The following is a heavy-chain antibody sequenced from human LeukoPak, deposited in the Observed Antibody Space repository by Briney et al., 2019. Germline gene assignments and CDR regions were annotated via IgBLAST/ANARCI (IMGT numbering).Heavy chain of an antibody. D-gene: IGHD3-10*01. J-gene: IGHJ3*02. CDR3: ARSVTMVRGAKAPGAFDI. Sequence: PSQTLSLTCTVSGGSISSGGYYWSWIRQHPGKGLEWIGYIYYSGSTYYNPSLKSRVTISVDTSKNQFSLKLSSVTAADTAVYYCARSVTMVRGAKAPGAFDIWGQRTMVTVSS. V-gene: IGHV4-31*03. CDR1: GGSISSGGYY. CDR2: IYYSGST.